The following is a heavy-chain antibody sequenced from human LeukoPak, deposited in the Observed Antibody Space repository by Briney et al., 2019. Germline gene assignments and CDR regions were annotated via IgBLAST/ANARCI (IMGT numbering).Heavy chain of an antibody. CDR2: VGTAGDT. V-gene: IGHV3-13*01. J-gene: IGHJ3*02. Sequence: PGGSLRLSCAASGFTFSNYGMHWVRQATGKGLEWVPSVGTAGDTDYPGSVKGRLTISRENAKNSLYLQMDSLRPEDTAVYYCAREVYGGNQDAFDIWGQGTMVSVSS. CDR3: AREVYGGNQDAFDI. D-gene: IGHD4-23*01. CDR1: GFTFSNYG.